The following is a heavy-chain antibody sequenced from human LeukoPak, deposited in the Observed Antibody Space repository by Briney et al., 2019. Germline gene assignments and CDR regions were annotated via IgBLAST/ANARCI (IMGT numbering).Heavy chain of an antibody. V-gene: IGHV4-31*03. CDR1: GGSISSGGYY. CDR2: IYYSGST. CDR3: ARVGSSSWYMFAFDI. J-gene: IGHJ3*02. D-gene: IGHD6-13*01. Sequence: PSETLSLTCTVSGGSISSGGYYWSWIRQHPGKGLEWIGYIYYSGSTYYNPSLKSRVTISVDTSKNQFSLKLSSVTAAYTAVYYCARVGSSSWYMFAFDIWGQGTMVTVSS.